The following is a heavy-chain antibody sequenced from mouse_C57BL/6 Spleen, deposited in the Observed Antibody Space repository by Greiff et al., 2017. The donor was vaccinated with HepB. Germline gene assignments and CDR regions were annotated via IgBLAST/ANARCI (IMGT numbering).Heavy chain of an antibody. J-gene: IGHJ1*03. D-gene: IGHD1-1*01. Sequence: QVQLQQSGAELARPGASVKLSCKASGYTFTSYGISWVKQRTGQGLEWIGEIYPRSGNTYYNEKFKGKATLTADKSSSTAYMELRSLTSEDSAVYFCARSLITTVVAPYFDVWGTGTTVTVSS. V-gene: IGHV1-81*01. CDR2: IYPRSGNT. CDR3: ARSLITTVVAPYFDV. CDR1: GYTFTSYG.